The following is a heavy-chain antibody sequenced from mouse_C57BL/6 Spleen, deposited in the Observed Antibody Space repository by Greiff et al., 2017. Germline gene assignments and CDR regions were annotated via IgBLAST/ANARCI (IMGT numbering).Heavy chain of an antibody. CDR1: GYTFTSYW. CDR3: ASSHYYGSSYWYFEV. J-gene: IGHJ1*03. V-gene: IGHV1-69*01. CDR2: IDPSDSYT. D-gene: IGHD1-1*01. Sequence: QVQLQQPGAELVMPGASVKLSCKASGYTFTSYWMHWVKQRPGQGLEWIGEIDPSDSYTNYNQKFKGKSTLTVDKSSSTAYMKISSLTSEDAAVYYYASSHYYGSSYWYFEVWGTGTTVTVSS.